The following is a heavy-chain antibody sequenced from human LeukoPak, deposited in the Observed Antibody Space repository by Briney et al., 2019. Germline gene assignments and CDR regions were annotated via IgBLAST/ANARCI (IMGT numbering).Heavy chain of an antibody. D-gene: IGHD2-15*01. Sequence: GGSLRLSCTASGFTFSSYAMHWLRQAPGKGLEGVAFIRYDGSNKYYGDSVKGRFTISRDNSKNTLYLQMNSLRAEGTAVYYCAKDRAVVVVAATFDYWGQGTLVTVSS. CDR2: IRYDGSNK. V-gene: IGHV3-30*02. J-gene: IGHJ4*02. CDR3: AKDRAVVVVAATFDY. CDR1: GFTFSSYA.